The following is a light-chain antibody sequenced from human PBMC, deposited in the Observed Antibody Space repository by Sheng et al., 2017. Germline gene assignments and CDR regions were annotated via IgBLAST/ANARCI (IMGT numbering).Light chain of an antibody. CDR1: QSVSSSS. CDR3: QQRSNWRFT. CDR2: GAS. V-gene: IGKV3D-20*02. J-gene: IGKJ3*01. Sequence: EIVLTQSPGTLSLSPGERATLSCRASQSVSSSSLAWYQQKPGQAPRLLIYGASNRATGIPDRFSGSGSGTDFTLTISRLEPEDFAVYYCQQRSNWRFTFGPGTKVDIK.